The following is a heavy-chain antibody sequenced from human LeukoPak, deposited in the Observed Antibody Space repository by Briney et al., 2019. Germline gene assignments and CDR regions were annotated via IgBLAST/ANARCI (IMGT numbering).Heavy chain of an antibody. Sequence: GGSLRLSCAASGFTFSSYDMSWVRQSPGKGLECVSSISARGCTYYADYVKVRFTISRDNYNRTLYLQMDSMRDEDTALYYCAKDYSAYNYLADFDYWGQGTLVTVSS. CDR2: ISARGCT. CDR3: AKDYSAYNYLADFDY. V-gene: IGHV3-23*01. D-gene: IGHD5-24*01. J-gene: IGHJ4*02. CDR1: GFTFSSYD.